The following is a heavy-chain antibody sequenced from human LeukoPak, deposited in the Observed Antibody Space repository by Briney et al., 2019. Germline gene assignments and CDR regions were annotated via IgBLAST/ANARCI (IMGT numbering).Heavy chain of an antibody. V-gene: IGHV3-48*03. Sequence: PGGSLRLSCAASGFTFSSYEMNWVRQAPGKGLEWVSYISSSGSTIYYADSVKGRFTISRDNAKNSLYLQMNSLRAEDTAVYYCARVWENSHGYGYWGQGTLVTVSS. D-gene: IGHD5-18*01. CDR1: GFTFSSYE. J-gene: IGHJ4*02. CDR2: ISSSGSTI. CDR3: ARVWENSHGYGY.